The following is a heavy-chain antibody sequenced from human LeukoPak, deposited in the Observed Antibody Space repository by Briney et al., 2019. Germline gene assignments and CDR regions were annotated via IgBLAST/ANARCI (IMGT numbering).Heavy chain of an antibody. CDR3: ARDLGLRGVTNWFDP. CDR2: IDPSGGST. CDR1: GYTFTGYY. J-gene: IGHJ5*02. Sequence: ASVKVSCKASGYTFTGYYMHWMRQAPGQGLEWMGIIDPSGGSTGYAQKFQGRVTMTRDTSTSTVYMELSSLRSDDTAIYYCARDLGLRGVTNWFDPWGQGTLVTVSS. D-gene: IGHD3-10*01. V-gene: IGHV1-46*01.